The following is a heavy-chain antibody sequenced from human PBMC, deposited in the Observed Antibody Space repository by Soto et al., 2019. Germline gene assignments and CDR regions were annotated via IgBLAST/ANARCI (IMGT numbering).Heavy chain of an antibody. V-gene: IGHV1-3*05. CDR2: INAGNGNT. Sequence: QVQLVQSGAEEKKPGASVKVSCKASGYTFTSYAMHWVRQAPGQRLEWMGWINAGNGNTKYSQKFQGRVTITRDTSARTAYRELSSLRSEDTAVYYCARGSYAGLDDDYVWGSYRPIGAFDIWGQGTMVTVSS. CDR3: ARGSYAGLDDDYVWGSYRPIGAFDI. J-gene: IGHJ3*02. D-gene: IGHD3-16*02. CDR1: GYTFTSYA.